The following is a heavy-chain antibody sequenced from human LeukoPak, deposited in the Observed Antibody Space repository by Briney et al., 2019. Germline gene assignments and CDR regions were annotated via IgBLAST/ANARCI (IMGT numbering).Heavy chain of an antibody. Sequence: SETLSLTCTVYGGSISSGSYYWSWIRQPDGKGLEWIGSIYTSRSTNYNPSLKRRVTISVDTSKNQFSLKLSSVTAADTAVHYCARDYYGSGSYFGGFDYWGQGTLVTVSS. D-gene: IGHD3-10*01. CDR2: IYTSRST. J-gene: IGHJ4*02. CDR1: GGSISSGSYY. V-gene: IGHV4-61*02. CDR3: ARDYYGSGSYFGGFDY.